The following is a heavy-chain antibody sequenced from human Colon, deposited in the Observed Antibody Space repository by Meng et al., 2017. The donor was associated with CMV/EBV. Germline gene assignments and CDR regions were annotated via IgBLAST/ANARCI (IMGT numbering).Heavy chain of an antibody. Sequence: GSLRLSCAVYGGSFSGYYWSWIRQPPGKGLEWIGEINHSGSTNYNPSLKSRVTISVDTSKNQFSLKLSSVTAADTAVYYCARGLRAARVRDYYGMDVLGQGTTVTVS. CDR2: INHSGST. CDR1: GGSFSGYY. J-gene: IGHJ6*02. V-gene: IGHV4-34*01. CDR3: ARGLRAARVRDYYGMDV. D-gene: IGHD6-6*01.